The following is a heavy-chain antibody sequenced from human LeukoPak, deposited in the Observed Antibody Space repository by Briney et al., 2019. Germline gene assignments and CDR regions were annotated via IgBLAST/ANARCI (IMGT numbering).Heavy chain of an antibody. J-gene: IGHJ4*02. CDR2: IYYSGST. V-gene: IGHV4-59*12. CDR1: GGSISSYY. D-gene: IGHD3-22*01. CDR3: ARGGYYYDSSGYRAFDY. Sequence: PSETLSLTCTVSGGSISSYYWSWIRQPPGKGLEWIGYIYYSGSTSYNPSLKSRVTITVDTSKNQFSLKLSSVTAADTAVYYCARGGYYYDSSGYRAFDYWGQGTLVTVSS.